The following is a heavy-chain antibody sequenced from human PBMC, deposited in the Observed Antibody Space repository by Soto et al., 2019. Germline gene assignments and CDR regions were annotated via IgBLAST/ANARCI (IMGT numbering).Heavy chain of an antibody. Sequence: QVQLVQSGAEVKKPGASVKVSCKASGYTFTNYDINWVRQATGQGLEWMGWMNPNSGNTGYAQKFQGRVTMSRNTSISTAYMELSSLRSEDTAVYYCARRRKSDGYIWFDPWGQGTLVTVSS. CDR3: ARRRKSDGYIWFDP. CDR2: MNPNSGNT. J-gene: IGHJ5*02. V-gene: IGHV1-8*01. CDR1: GYTFTNYD. D-gene: IGHD2-21*02.